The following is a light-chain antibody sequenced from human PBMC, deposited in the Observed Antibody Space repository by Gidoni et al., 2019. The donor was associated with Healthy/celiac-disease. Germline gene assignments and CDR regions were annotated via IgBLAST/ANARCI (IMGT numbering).Light chain of an antibody. CDR2: PAS. J-gene: IGKJ3*01. CDR3: LQDYNYPFT. CDR1: QGIRND. Sequence: IKMTHSPSSLSASVGDRVTSTCRASQGIRNDLGWYQQKPGKAPKLLIYPASSLQSGVPSRFCGSGSCTDFTLTISSLQPADFATDYCLQDYNYPFTFGPGTKVDIK. V-gene: IGKV1-6*01.